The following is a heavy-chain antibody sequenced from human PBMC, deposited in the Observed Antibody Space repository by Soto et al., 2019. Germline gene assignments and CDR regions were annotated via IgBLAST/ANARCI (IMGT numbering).Heavy chain of an antibody. CDR2: TIPMFGTT. D-gene: IGHD3-22*01. J-gene: IGHJ6*02. CDR3: TRCGIRYHSIGYYLGIDGMDV. V-gene: IGHV1-69*12. CDR1: GGTFNSYA. Sequence: QVQLVQSGAEVKKPESSVRVSCKASGGTFNSYAITWVRQAPGQGLEWMGGTIPMFGTTNYAEKFQGRVTISAAEPTNTAYMELSSLRAEDTAVYYCTRCGIRYHSIGYYLGIDGMDVWGQGTTVIVSS.